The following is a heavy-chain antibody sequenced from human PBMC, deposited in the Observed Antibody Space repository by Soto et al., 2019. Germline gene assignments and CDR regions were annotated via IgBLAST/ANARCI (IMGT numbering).Heavy chain of an antibody. CDR1: GYSFTSYW. V-gene: IGHV5-51*01. CDR2: IYPGDSDT. CDR3: ARHQTTVVTPKHFDY. D-gene: IGHD4-17*01. Sequence: ESLKISCKGSGYSFTSYWIGWVRQMPGKGLEWMGIIYPGDSDTRYSPSFQGQVTISADKSISTAYLQWSSLEASDTAMYYCARHQTTVVTPKHFDYWGQGTLVTVSS. J-gene: IGHJ4*02.